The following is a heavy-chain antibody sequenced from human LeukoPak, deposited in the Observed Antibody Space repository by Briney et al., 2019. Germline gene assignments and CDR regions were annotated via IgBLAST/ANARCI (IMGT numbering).Heavy chain of an antibody. CDR2: IYTSGST. CDR3: ARLSGGYIYGYNYYYYYMDV. J-gene: IGHJ6*03. V-gene: IGHV4-4*09. CDR1: GGSISSYY. Sequence: SETLSLTCTVSGGSISSYYWSWIRQPPGKGLEWIGYIYTSGSTNYNPSLKSRVTISVDTSKNQFSLKLSSVTAADTAVYYCARLSGGYIYGYNYYYYYMDVWGKGTTVTVSS. D-gene: IGHD5-18*01.